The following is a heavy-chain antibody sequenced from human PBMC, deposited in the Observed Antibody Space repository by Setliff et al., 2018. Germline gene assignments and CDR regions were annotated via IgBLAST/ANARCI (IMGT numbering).Heavy chain of an antibody. Sequence: LSLTCSVSGDSISSSSYYWGWIRQPPGKGLEWIRSINYSGITYYSPSLKSRVIVSVDTSKNQFSLKLSSVTAADTAVYYCARLPGYCNGGNCYGYYTFDIWGQGTMVTV. D-gene: IGHD2-15*01. J-gene: IGHJ3*02. CDR2: INYSGIT. CDR1: GDSISSSSYY. V-gene: IGHV4-39*01. CDR3: ARLPGYCNGGNCYGYYTFDI.